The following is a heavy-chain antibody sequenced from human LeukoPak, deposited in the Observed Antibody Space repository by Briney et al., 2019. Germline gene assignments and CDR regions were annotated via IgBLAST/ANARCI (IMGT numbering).Heavy chain of an antibody. CDR3: AIYKKRGIAVAGPTFDY. V-gene: IGHV3-48*03. CDR1: GFTFSSYE. CDR2: ISSSGSTI. J-gene: IGHJ4*02. Sequence: PGGSLRLSCAASGFTFSSYEMNWVRQAPGKGLEWVSYISSSGSTIYYADSVKGRFTISRDNAKNSLYLQMNSLRAEDTAVYYCAIYKKRGIAVAGPTFDYWGQGTLVTVSS. D-gene: IGHD6-13*01.